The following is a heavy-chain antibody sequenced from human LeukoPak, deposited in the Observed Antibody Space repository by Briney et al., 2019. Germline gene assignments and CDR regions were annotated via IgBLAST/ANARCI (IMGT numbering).Heavy chain of an antibody. D-gene: IGHD3-22*01. CDR3: ARAPSEIGGYYPEYFRH. CDR1: GFTFSTYW. Sequence: GGSLRLSCAASGFTFSTYWMHWVRQPPGKGLVWVSRIKSDGSTNYADSVKGRFTISRDNAKNTVSLQMNSLRPEDTGVYYCARAPSEIGGYYPEYFRHWGQGTLVTVSS. CDR2: IKSDGST. V-gene: IGHV3-74*01. J-gene: IGHJ1*01.